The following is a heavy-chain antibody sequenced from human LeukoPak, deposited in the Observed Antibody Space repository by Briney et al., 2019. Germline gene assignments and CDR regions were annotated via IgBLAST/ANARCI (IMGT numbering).Heavy chain of an antibody. V-gene: IGHV4-59*01. CDR1: GGSISSYY. J-gene: IGHJ6*02. CDR3: ARAYYGMDV. Sequence: SETLSLTCTVSGGSISSYYRSWIRQPPGKGLEWIGYIYYSGSTNYNPSLKSRVTISVDTSKNQFSLKLSSVTAADTAVYYCARAYYGMDVWGQGTTVTVSS. CDR2: IYYSGST.